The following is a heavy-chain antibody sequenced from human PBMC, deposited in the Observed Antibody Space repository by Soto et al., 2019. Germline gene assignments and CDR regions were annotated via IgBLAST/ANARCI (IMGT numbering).Heavy chain of an antibody. V-gene: IGHV4-39*01. J-gene: IGHJ4*02. CDR2: IYYSGNT. CDR1: GGSIGSSSYY. CDR3: ASIAAPGTTHFDF. Sequence: PSETLSLTCTVSGGSIGSSSYYWGWIRQSPGKGLEWIGNIYYSGNTFYNPSLQSRVAISVDTSKNQFYLHLSSVTAADTAIFYCASIAAPGTTHFDFWGQGTLVPVS. D-gene: IGHD6-13*01.